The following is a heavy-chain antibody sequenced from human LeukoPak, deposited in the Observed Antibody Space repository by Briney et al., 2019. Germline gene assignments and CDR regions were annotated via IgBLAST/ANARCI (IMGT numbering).Heavy chain of an antibody. J-gene: IGHJ4*02. CDR2: ISGSGGST. D-gene: IGHD6-6*01. V-gene: IGHV3-23*01. CDR3: AKARRAARTYYFDY. CDR1: GFTFSSYA. Sequence: GGSLRLSCAASGFTFSSYAMSWVRQAPGKGLEWVSAISGSGGSTYYADSVKGRSTISRDNSKNTLYLQMNSLRAEDTAVYYCAKARRAARTYYFDYWGQGTLVTVSS.